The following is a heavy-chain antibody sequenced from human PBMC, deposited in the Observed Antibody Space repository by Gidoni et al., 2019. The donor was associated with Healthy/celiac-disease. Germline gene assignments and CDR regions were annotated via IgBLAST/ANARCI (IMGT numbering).Heavy chain of an antibody. J-gene: IGHJ4*02. D-gene: IGHD6-19*01. CDR1: YLPFSSYA. CDR2: ISGSGGST. CDR3: AKMAVASSPSDY. V-gene: IGHV3-23*01. Sequence: ELQLLDSGGVLVQPGGSLRLSCYASYLPFSSYAMSWVRQEPGKGLEWVSAISGSGGSTYYADSVKGRFTISRDNYKNTLYLQMNSLRAEDTAVYYCAKMAVASSPSDYWGQGTLVTVSS.